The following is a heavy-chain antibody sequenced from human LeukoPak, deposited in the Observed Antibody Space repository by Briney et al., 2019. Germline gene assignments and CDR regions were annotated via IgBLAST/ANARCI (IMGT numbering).Heavy chain of an antibody. Sequence: SETLSLTCAVYGGSFSGYYWSWIRQPPGKGLEWIGEINHSGSTNYNPSLKSRVTISVDTSKNQFSLKLSSVTAADTAVYYCARGRRYCSSTSCYTDSYYHYYMDVWGKGTTVTVSS. D-gene: IGHD2-2*02. CDR2: INHSGST. J-gene: IGHJ6*03. CDR3: ARGRRYCSSTSCYTDSYYHYYMDV. V-gene: IGHV4-34*01. CDR1: GGSFSGYY.